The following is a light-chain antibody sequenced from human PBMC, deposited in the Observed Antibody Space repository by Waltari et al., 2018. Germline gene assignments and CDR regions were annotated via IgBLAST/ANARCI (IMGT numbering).Light chain of an antibody. CDR2: AAS. V-gene: IGKV1-27*01. J-gene: IGKJ3*01. CDR1: QGISNY. CDR3: KKYNSAPFT. Sequence: DIQMTQSPSSLSPSVGARVTITCRASQGISNYLAWYQQKPGKVPKLLIYAASTLQSGVPSRFSGSGSGTDFTLTISSLQPEDVATYYCKKYNSAPFTFGPGTKVDIK.